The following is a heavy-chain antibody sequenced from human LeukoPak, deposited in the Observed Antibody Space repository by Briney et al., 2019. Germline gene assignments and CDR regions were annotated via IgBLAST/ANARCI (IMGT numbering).Heavy chain of an antibody. V-gene: IGHV3-23*01. J-gene: IGHJ4*02. D-gene: IGHD3-22*01. CDR2: IIGSGSST. CDR1: GFTFSSYG. CDR3: ARWYYYETSGLYYGSFDY. Sequence: GGSLRLSCAASGFTFSSYGMSWVRQAPGKGLQWVSVIIGSGSSTFYADSVKGRFTISRENSRNTVYLQMNSLRAEDTAVYYCARWYYYETSGLYYGSFDYWGQGTLVTVSS.